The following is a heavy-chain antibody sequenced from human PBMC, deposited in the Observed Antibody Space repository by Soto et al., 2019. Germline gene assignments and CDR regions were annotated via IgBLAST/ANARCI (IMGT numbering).Heavy chain of an antibody. V-gene: IGHV3-48*01. CDR3: SRESGDYGAAFDI. CDR2: ISSSSSNI. CDR1: GFTFRSYS. D-gene: IGHD4-17*01. J-gene: IGHJ3*02. Sequence: GGSLRLFCAASGFTFRSYSMIWVRQARGKGLEWVSKISSSSSNIYYADSVKGRFTISRDNAKNSLYLQMNSLRAEDTAVFYCSRESGDYGAAFDIWGQGTMVTVSS.